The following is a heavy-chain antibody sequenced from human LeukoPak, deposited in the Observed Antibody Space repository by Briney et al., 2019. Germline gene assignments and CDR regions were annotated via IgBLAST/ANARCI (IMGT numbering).Heavy chain of an antibody. Sequence: PGGSLRLSCAASGFTFSSYAMSWVRQAPGKGLEWVSAISGSGGSTYYADSVKGRFTISRDNSKNTLYLQMNSLRAEDTAVYYCARPPYSGSYYSQLFDYWGQGTLVTVSS. V-gene: IGHV3-23*01. D-gene: IGHD1-26*01. CDR1: GFTFSSYA. CDR3: ARPPYSGSYYSQLFDY. CDR2: ISGSGGST. J-gene: IGHJ4*02.